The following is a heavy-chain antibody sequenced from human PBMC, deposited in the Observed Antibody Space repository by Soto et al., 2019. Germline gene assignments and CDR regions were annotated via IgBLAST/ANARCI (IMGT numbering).Heavy chain of an antibody. D-gene: IGHD2-21*02. CDR3: ARRRYCGYDCYHKHYYGMDV. CDR2: IIPVLGTT. CDR1: GDTFSSYT. Sequence: QVQLVQSGAEVKKPGSSVKVSCRASGDTFSSYTVNWVRQAPGRGLEWLGRIIPVLGTTDYAQTFKGRVMITADKSTNIVYMELSSLRSEDRAVYYCARRRYCGYDCYHKHYYGMDVWGQGTTVTVAS. V-gene: IGHV1-69*08. J-gene: IGHJ6*02.